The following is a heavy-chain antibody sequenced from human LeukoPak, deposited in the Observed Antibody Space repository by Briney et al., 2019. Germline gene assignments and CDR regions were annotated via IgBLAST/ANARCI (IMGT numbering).Heavy chain of an antibody. CDR2: ISYDGSNK. CDR1: GFTFSSYA. V-gene: IGHV3-30*04. Sequence: GGSLRLSCAASGFTFSSYAMHWVRQAPGKGLEWVAVISYDGSNKYYADSVKGRFTISRDNSKNTLYLQMNSLRAEDTAVYYCARDRWFGELLHNGMDVWGQGTTVTVSS. D-gene: IGHD3-10*01. J-gene: IGHJ6*02. CDR3: ARDRWFGELLHNGMDV.